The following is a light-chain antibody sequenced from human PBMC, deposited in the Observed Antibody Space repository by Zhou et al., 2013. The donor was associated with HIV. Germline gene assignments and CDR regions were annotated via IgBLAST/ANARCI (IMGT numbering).Light chain of an antibody. CDR2: GAS. V-gene: IGKV3-20*01. Sequence: VVMTQSPAFLSVSPGERVTLSCRASQSVDSSYLAWYQQKPGQAPRLLIYGASSRATGIPDRFSGSGSGTDFTLTISRLEPEDFAVYYCQQYGSSPYTFGQGTKLEIK. CDR3: QQYGSSPYT. CDR1: QSVDSSY. J-gene: IGKJ2*01.